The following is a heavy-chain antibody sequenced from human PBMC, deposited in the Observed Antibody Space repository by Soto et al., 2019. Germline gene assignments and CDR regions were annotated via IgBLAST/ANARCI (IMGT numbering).Heavy chain of an antibody. V-gene: IGHV4-59*01. CDR1: GGSISSYY. J-gene: IGHJ5*02. CDR3: ARVSDLWGLYP. D-gene: IGHD3-3*01. Sequence: SETLSLTCTVSGGSISSYYWSWIRQPPGKGLEWIGYIYYSGSTNYNPSLKSRVTISVDTSKNQFSLKLSSVTAADTAVYYCARVSDLWGLYPWGKGTLVPVSS. CDR2: IYYSGST.